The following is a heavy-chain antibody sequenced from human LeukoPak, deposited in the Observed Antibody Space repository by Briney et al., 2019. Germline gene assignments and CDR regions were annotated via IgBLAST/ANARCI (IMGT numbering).Heavy chain of an antibody. D-gene: IGHD3-10*01. CDR3: ARDLVVRGVLGY. V-gene: IGHV1-18*01. Sequence: ASVKVSCKASGYTFTSYGISRVRQAPGQGLEWMGWISAYNGNTNYAQKLQGRVTMTTDTSTSTAYMELRSLRSDDTAVYYCARDLVVRGVLGYWGQGTLVTVSS. CDR1: GYTFTSYG. CDR2: ISAYNGNT. J-gene: IGHJ4*02.